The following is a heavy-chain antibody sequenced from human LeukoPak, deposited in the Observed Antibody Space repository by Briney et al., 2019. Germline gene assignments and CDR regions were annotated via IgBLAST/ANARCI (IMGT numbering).Heavy chain of an antibody. Sequence: GASVKVSCKASGYTFTSYAMHWVRQAPGQRLEWMGWINAGNGNTKYSQKFQGRVTITADESTSTAYMELSSLRSEDTAVYYCARDEIGYCSGGSCYGWFDPWGQGTLVTVSS. CDR1: GYTFTSYA. D-gene: IGHD2-15*01. V-gene: IGHV1-3*01. J-gene: IGHJ5*02. CDR3: ARDEIGYCSGGSCYGWFDP. CDR2: INAGNGNT.